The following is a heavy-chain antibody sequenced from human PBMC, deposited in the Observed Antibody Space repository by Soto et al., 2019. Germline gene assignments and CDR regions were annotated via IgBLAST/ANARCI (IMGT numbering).Heavy chain of an antibody. J-gene: IGHJ4*02. CDR2: ISGSGGST. CDR1: GFTFSSYA. V-gene: IGHV3-23*01. D-gene: IGHD2-2*01. Sequence: GGSLRLSCAASGFTFSSYAMSWVRQAPGKGLEWVSAISGSGGSTYYADSVKGRFTISRDNSKNTLYLQMNSLRAEDTAVYYCAKDRYVRYQLPYYFDYWGQGTLVTVSS. CDR3: AKDRYVRYQLPYYFDY.